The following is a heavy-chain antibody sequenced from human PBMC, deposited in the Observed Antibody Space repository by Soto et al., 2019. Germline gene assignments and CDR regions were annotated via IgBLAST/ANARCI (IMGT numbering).Heavy chain of an antibody. D-gene: IGHD3-22*01. CDR3: ARVQLYYNDISGRPLNAFDI. Sequence: ASVKVSCKVSGYTLTELSMHGVRQAPGKGLEWMGGFDPEDGETIYAQKFQGRVTMTEDTSTDTAYMELSSLRAEDTAVYYCARVQLYYNDISGRPLNAFDIWGQGTMVTVSS. V-gene: IGHV1-24*01. CDR1: GYTLTELS. CDR2: FDPEDGET. J-gene: IGHJ3*02.